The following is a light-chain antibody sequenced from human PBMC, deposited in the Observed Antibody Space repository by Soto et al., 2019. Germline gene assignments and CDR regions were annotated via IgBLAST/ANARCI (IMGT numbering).Light chain of an antibody. Sequence: VLTQSPASLSLSPGERAALYCRASQSVSSSHLVWYQQKPGQAPRLLIYGASTRATGIPDRFSGSGSGTDFTLTISRLEPEDFALYYCHQYGTSYTFGQGTKLEI. J-gene: IGKJ2*01. CDR2: GAS. CDR3: HQYGTSYT. V-gene: IGKV3-20*01. CDR1: QSVSSSH.